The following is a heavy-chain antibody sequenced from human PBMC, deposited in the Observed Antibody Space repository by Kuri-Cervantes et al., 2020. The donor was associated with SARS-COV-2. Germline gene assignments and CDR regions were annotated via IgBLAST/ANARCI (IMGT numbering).Heavy chain of an antibody. Sequence: SETLSLTCAVYGGSFSGYYWSWIRQPPGKGLEWIGEINHSGSTNYNPSLKSRVTISVDTSKNQFSLKLSSVTAADTAVYYCARDPGVWGSYTNYYGMDVWGQGTTVTVSS. CDR3: ARDPGVWGSYTNYYGMDV. D-gene: IGHD3-16*01. CDR1: GGSFSGYY. J-gene: IGHJ6*02. CDR2: INHSGST. V-gene: IGHV4-34*01.